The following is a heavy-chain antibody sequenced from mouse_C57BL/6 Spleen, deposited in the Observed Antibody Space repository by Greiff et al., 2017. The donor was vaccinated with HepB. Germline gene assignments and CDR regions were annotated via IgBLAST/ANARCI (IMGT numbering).Heavy chain of an antibody. Sequence: VHVKQSGPVLVKPGASVKMSCKASGYTFTDYYMNWVKQSHGKSLEWIGVINPYNGGTSYNQKFKGKATLTVDKSSSTAYMELNSLTSEDSAVYYCARSRFTTVVETYWGQGTLVTVSA. V-gene: IGHV1-19*01. D-gene: IGHD1-1*01. CDR3: ARSRFTTVVETY. CDR2: INPYNGGT. CDR1: GYTFTDYY. J-gene: IGHJ3*01.